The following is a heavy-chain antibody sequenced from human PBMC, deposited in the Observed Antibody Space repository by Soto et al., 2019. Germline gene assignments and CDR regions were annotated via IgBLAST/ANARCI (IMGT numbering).Heavy chain of an antibody. D-gene: IGHD2-15*01. CDR1: GYTLTELS. Sequence: QVQLVQSGAEVKKPGASVKGSCKVSGYTLTELSMHWVRQAPRKGLEWMGGFDPEDGETIYAQKFQGRVTMTEDTSTETAYMELSSLRSQHTAVYYCATGYCSCGSCPPYYYYMDVWGKGTTVTVSS. J-gene: IGHJ6*03. V-gene: IGHV1-24*01. CDR3: ATGYCSCGSCPPYYYYMDV. CDR2: FDPEDGET.